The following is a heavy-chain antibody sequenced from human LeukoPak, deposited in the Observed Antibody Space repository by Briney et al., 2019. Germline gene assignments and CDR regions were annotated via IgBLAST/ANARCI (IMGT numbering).Heavy chain of an antibody. CDR3: ARRSGNGFEM. CDR1: GFTFSTYS. D-gene: IGHD1-26*01. J-gene: IGHJ3*02. CDR2: ISTTSTTI. Sequence: GGSLRLSCAACGFTFSTYSLSWVRQAPGKGLEWVSYISTTSTTIYYADSVKGRFTISRDNAKNSLYLQMNSLRAEDTAVYYCARRSGNGFEMWGQGTMVTVSS. V-gene: IGHV3-48*01.